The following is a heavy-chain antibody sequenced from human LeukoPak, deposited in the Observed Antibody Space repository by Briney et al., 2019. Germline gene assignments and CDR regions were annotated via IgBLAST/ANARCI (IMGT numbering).Heavy chain of an antibody. D-gene: IGHD6-13*01. J-gene: IGHJ6*03. V-gene: IGHV3-48*03. CDR2: ISSSSSFKI. Sequence: GGSLRLSCAASEFTFVRYAMNWVRQAPGKGLEWVSYISSSSSFKISYADSVKGRFTISRDNSKNSLYLQMDSLRVEDTAVYYCVRDPSYGSSWYYYMDVWGKGTTVTVSS. CDR3: VRDPSYGSSWYYYMDV. CDR1: EFTFVRYA.